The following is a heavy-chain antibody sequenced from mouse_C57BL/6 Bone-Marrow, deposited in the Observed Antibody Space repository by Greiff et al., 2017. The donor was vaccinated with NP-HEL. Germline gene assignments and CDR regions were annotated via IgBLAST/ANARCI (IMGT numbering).Heavy chain of an antibody. CDR2: INPSSGYT. Sequence: VQRVESGAELARPGASVKMSCKASGYTFTSYTMHWVKQRPGQGLEWIGYINPSSGYTKYNQKFKDKATLTADKSSSTAYMQLSSLTSEDSAVYYCARVRATVVALYYYAMDYWGQGTSVTVSS. J-gene: IGHJ4*01. CDR3: ARVRATVVALYYYAMDY. CDR1: GYTFTSYT. V-gene: IGHV1-4*01. D-gene: IGHD1-1*01.